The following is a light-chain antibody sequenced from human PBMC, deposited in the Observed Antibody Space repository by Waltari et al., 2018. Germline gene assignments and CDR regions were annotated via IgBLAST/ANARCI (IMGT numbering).Light chain of an antibody. J-gene: IGLJ2*01. V-gene: IGLV2-14*03. CDR1: SGDVGGYDY. CDR3: SSWTTSDTRKVI. Sequence: QSALTQPASVSGSPGQSITISCTGTSGDVGGYDYVSWYQQHPGKAPKLVIYDVTNRPSGISYRFSGSKSGTTASLSISGLQAEDEADYFCSSWTTSDTRKVIFGGGTKLTVL. CDR2: DVT.